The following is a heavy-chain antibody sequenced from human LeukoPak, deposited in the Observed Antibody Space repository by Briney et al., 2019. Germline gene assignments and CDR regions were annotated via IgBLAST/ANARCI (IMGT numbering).Heavy chain of an antibody. Sequence: SETLSLTCAVYGGSFSGYYWSWIRQAPGKGLEWIGEINHSGSTNYNPSLKRRVTISVDTSKNQFSLKLSSVTAADTAVYYCARGPRGYSGYDTDWGQGTLVTVSS. J-gene: IGHJ4*02. CDR1: GGSFSGYY. D-gene: IGHD5-12*01. V-gene: IGHV4-34*01. CDR2: INHSGST. CDR3: ARGPRGYSGYDTD.